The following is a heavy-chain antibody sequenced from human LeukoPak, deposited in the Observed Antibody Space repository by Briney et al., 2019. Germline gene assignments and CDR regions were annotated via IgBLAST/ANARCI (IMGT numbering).Heavy chain of an antibody. CDR3: AREGYSYGYGYRSWFDP. CDR1: GYTFTRHY. Sequence: ASVKVSCKSSGYTFTRHYLHWVRQAPGQGLAWVGLINPTGTSSWSAQKFQGRVTLTRDMSTSTDYMELSSLRSEDTAVYYCAREGYSYGYGYRSWFDPWGQGTLVTVSS. CDR2: INPTGTSS. V-gene: IGHV1-46*01. J-gene: IGHJ5*02. D-gene: IGHD5-18*01.